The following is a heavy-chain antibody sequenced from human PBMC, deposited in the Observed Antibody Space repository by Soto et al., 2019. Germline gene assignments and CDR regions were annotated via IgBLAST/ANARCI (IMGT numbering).Heavy chain of an antibody. CDR3: ARGSGAAAGLRVPLDY. D-gene: IGHD6-13*01. Sequence: GGSLRLSCAASGFTFSSYSMNWVRQAPGKGLEWVSSISSSSSYIYYADSVKGRFTISRDNAKNSLYLQMNSLRAEDTAVYYCARGSGAAAGLRVPLDYWGQGTLVTVSS. V-gene: IGHV3-21*01. CDR1: GFTFSSYS. J-gene: IGHJ4*02. CDR2: ISSSSSYI.